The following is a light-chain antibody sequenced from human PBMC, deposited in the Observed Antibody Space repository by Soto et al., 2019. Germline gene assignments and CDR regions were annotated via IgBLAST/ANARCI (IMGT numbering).Light chain of an antibody. J-gene: IGKJ2*01. CDR2: ATS. Sequence: ENVLTQSPGTLSLSPGERATLSCRASETVSSSYVAWYQQQNPGQAPRLLIYATSRRATGIPDRFSGSGSGTDFTLTISRLEPEDFAVYHCQQYGSVPYTFGQGTNLEIK. V-gene: IGKV3-20*01. CDR3: QQYGSVPYT. CDR1: ETVSSSY.